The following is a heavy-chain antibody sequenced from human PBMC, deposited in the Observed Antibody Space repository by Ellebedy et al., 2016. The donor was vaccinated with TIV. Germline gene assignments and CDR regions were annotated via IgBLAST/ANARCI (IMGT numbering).Heavy chain of an antibody. CDR2: FDPEDGET. CDR1: GYTLTELS. Sequence: ASVKVSCKVSGYTLTELSMHWVRQAPGKGLEWMGGFDPEDGETIYAQKFQGRVTMTRDTSTSTVYMELSSLRSEDTAVYYCARDGKNYGDYVPMRDFDYWGQGTLVTVSS. V-gene: IGHV1-24*01. CDR3: ARDGKNYGDYVPMRDFDY. J-gene: IGHJ4*02. D-gene: IGHD4-17*01.